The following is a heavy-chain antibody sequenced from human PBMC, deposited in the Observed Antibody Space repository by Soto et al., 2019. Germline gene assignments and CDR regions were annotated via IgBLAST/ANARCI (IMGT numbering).Heavy chain of an antibody. CDR2: IDPKSGGT. V-gene: IGHV1-2*02. CDR3: ARVSVDVPE. CDR1: RVAFSKFI. D-gene: IGHD5-12*01. Sequence: QAQLEQSGGEVKKPGSSVKVSCKASRVAFSKFIVTWVRQAPGQGLEWMGWIDPKSGGTTYEQKFLGRVTMTRDTSINTAYMDLNRLTSDDTAVYYCARVSVDVPEWGQGTLITVSS. J-gene: IGHJ4*02.